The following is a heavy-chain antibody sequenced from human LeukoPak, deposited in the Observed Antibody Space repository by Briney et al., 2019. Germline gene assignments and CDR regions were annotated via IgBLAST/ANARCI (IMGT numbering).Heavy chain of an antibody. D-gene: IGHD6-6*01. Sequence: ASVKVSCKASGYTFTGYYIHWVRQAPGQGLEWMGWINPNSGGTNYAQKFQGRVTMTRDTSISTAYMELSRLRSDDTAVYYCARASSIAARPDFDYWGQGTLVTVSS. CDR2: INPNSGGT. V-gene: IGHV1-2*02. J-gene: IGHJ4*02. CDR3: ARASSIAARPDFDY. CDR1: GYTFTGYY.